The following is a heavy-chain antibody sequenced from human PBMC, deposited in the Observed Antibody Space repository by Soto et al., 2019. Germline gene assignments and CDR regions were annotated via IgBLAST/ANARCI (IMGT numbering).Heavy chain of an antibody. CDR3: AREYCGGDCYFDY. Sequence: GESLKISCKGSGYSFANYCIRWVRQMPGKSLERMRIIYPGDSDTRYSPSFQGQVTISADKSISTAYLQWSSLKASDSAMYYCAREYCGGDCYFDYWGQGTLVTGSS. J-gene: IGHJ4*02. V-gene: IGHV5-51*01. CDR2: IYPGDSDT. CDR1: GYSFANYC. D-gene: IGHD2-21*02.